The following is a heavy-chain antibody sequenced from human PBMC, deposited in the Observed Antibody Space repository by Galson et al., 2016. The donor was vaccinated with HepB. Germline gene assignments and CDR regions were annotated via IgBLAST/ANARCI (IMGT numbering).Heavy chain of an antibody. CDR1: GFTFSNYG. Sequence: SLRLSCAASGFTFSNYGMHWVRQVPGKGLEWVAVISYDESITYYADSVKGRFTISRDNSKNALYLQMNSLRAEDTAVYYCGQGAVTYCSGGRCYDAEYFQHWGQGTLVTVSS. D-gene: IGHD2-15*01. J-gene: IGHJ1*01. V-gene: IGHV3-30*03. CDR3: GQGAVTYCSGGRCYDAEYFQH. CDR2: ISYDESIT.